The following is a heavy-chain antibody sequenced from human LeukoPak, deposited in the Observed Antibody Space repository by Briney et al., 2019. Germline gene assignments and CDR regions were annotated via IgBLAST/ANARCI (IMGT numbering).Heavy chain of an antibody. CDR3: ARAGYGYYYDSSGRSPADY. J-gene: IGHJ4*02. V-gene: IGHV3-11*04. Sequence: GGSLRLSCAASGFTFSDYYMSWIRQAPGKGLEWVSYISSSGSTIYYADSVKGRFTISRDNAKNSLYLQMNSLRAEDTAVYYCARAGYGYYYDSSGRSPADYWGQGTLVTVSS. CDR1: GFTFSDYY. CDR2: ISSSGSTI. D-gene: IGHD3-22*01.